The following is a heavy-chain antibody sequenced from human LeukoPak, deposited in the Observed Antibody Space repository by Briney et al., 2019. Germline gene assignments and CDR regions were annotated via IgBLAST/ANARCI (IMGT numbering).Heavy chain of an antibody. D-gene: IGHD1-26*01. CDR2: IKQDGSEK. CDR3: ASPKTPSGSYGDFDY. CDR1: GFTFSSYW. J-gene: IGHJ4*02. V-gene: IGHV3-7*03. Sequence: GGSLRLSCAASGFTFSSYWMSWVRQAPGRGLEWVANIKQDGSEKYYVDSVKGRFTISRDNAKNSLYLQMNSLRAEDTAVYYCASPKTPSGSYGDFDYWGQGTLVTVSS.